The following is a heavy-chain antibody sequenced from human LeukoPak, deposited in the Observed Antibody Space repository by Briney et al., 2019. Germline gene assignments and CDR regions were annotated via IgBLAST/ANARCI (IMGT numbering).Heavy chain of an antibody. D-gene: IGHD2-15*01. CDR2: IYHSGST. CDR1: GYSISSGYY. J-gene: IGHJ4*02. Sequence: SETLSLTCTVSGYSISSGYYWGWIRQPPGKGLEWIGSIYHSGSTYYNPSLKSRVTISVDTSKNQFSLSLDSVTASDTALYYCARDRGGYCRGGSCLAIYYFDYWGQGTLVTVSS. CDR3: ARDRGGYCRGGSCLAIYYFDY. V-gene: IGHV4-38-2*02.